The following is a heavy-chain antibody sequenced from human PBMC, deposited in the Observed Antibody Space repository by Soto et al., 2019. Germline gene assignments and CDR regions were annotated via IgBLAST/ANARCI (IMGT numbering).Heavy chain of an antibody. J-gene: IGHJ6*02. CDR1: GGSITSGGHY. CDR3: ARDQGGITSFGGPYGMDG. V-gene: IGHV4-31*03. D-gene: IGHD3-3*01. Sequence: QVQLQESGPGLVKPSQTLSLTCTVSGGSITSGGHYWSWIRQHPGPGLEWIGYIYYSGSTYYNPSLKGRVTISIDTSKNHFALKVRSVTVADTAVYYWARDQGGITSFGGPYGMDGWGQGTTVTVSS. CDR2: IYYSGST.